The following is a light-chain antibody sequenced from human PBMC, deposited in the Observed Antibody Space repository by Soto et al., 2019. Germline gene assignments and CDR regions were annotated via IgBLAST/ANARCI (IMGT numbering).Light chain of an antibody. CDR3: QQRHNWPIT. CDR2: GAS. Sequence: EIVLTQSPCTLSLSPGERATLSCRASQSVSSSYLAWYQQKPGQAPRLLIYGASSRATGIPDRFSGSGSGTDFTLTISGLEPADLGVYYCQQRHNWPITFGQGTLLEI. J-gene: IGKJ5*01. CDR1: QSVSSSY. V-gene: IGKV3D-20*02.